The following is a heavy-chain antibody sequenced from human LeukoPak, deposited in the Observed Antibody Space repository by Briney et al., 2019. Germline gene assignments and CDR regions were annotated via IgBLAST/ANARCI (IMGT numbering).Heavy chain of an antibody. Sequence: KTGGSLRLSCAASGFTFSRYALHWVRQPPGKGLEWIGEINHSGSTNYNPSLKSRVTISVDTSKNQFSLKLSSVTAADTAVYYCARRTRKRVGYCSSTSCRHTLYYYYGMDVWGQGTTVTVSS. CDR1: GFTFSRYA. V-gene: IGHV4-34*01. J-gene: IGHJ6*02. CDR3: ARRTRKRVGYCSSTSCRHTLYYYYGMDV. D-gene: IGHD2-2*01. CDR2: INHSGST.